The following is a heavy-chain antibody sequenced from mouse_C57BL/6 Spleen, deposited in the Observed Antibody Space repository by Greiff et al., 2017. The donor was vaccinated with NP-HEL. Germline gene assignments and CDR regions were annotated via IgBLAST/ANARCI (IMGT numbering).Heavy chain of an antibody. Sequence: EVKLMESGGGLVKPGGSLKLSCAASGFTFSDYGMHWVRQAPEKGLEWVAYISSGSSTIYYADPVKGRFTISRDNAKNTLFLQMTSLRSEDTAMYYCARRRYYGSSYHFDYWGQGTTLTVSS. CDR3: ARRRYYGSSYHFDY. CDR2: ISSGSSTI. J-gene: IGHJ2*01. CDR1: GFTFSDYG. D-gene: IGHD1-1*01. V-gene: IGHV5-17*01.